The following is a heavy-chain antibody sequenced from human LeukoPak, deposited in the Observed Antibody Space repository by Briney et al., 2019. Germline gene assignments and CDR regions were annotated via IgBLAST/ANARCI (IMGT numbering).Heavy chain of an antibody. CDR1: GYTFSDYA. Sequence: ASVKVSCKDSGYTFSDYAIHWVRQAPGQRLEWMGWINTANDYTKYSRKFRGRITFTSDTSANTAYMELSSLRSEDTAVYYCSRGPYEEVTPYYYYYAMDVWGQGTTVTVS. V-gene: IGHV1-3*04. J-gene: IGHJ6*02. D-gene: IGHD2-21*02. CDR3: SRGPYEEVTPYYYYYAMDV. CDR2: INTANDYT.